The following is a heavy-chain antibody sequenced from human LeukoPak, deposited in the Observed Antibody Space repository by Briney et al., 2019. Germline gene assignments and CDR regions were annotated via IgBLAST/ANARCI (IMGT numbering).Heavy chain of an antibody. CDR2: MYYSGST. V-gene: IGHV4-59*01. Sequence: SETLSLTCAVSGGSISSYYWSWVRQPPGKGLEWSGYMYYSGSTNYNASLKRRVTISVDTSKNQFSLKLSSVTAADTAVYYCARNLAYCGGDCYFSYYYYMDVWGKGTTVTVSS. CDR1: GGSISSYY. J-gene: IGHJ6*03. CDR3: ARNLAYCGGDCYFSYYYYMDV. D-gene: IGHD2-21*02.